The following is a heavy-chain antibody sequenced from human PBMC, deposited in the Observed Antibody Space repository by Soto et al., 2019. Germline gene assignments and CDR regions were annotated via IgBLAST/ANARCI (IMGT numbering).Heavy chain of an antibody. CDR3: ARLFGCSGGSCYFDP. CDR1: GGSISSYY. Sequence: LSLTCTVSGGSISSYYWSWIRQPPGKGLEWIGYIYYSGSTNYNPSLKSRVTISVDTSKNQFSLKLSSVTATDTAVYYCARLFGCSGGSCYFDPWGQGTLVTVSS. V-gene: IGHV4-59*08. D-gene: IGHD2-15*01. CDR2: IYYSGST. J-gene: IGHJ5*02.